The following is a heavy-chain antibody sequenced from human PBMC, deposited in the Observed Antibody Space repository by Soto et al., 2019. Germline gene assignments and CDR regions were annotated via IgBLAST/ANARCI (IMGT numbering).Heavy chain of an antibody. V-gene: IGHV3-30-3*01. D-gene: IGHD3-22*01. CDR3: AGDDYYDSSPIMGGAFDI. Sequence: QVQLVESGGGVVQPGRSLRLSCAASGFTFSSYAMHWVRQAPGKGLEWVAVISYDGSNKYYADSVKGRFTISRDNSKNTLYLQMNSLRAEDTAVYSCAGDDYYDSSPIMGGAFDIWGQGTMVTVSS. CDR2: ISYDGSNK. J-gene: IGHJ3*02. CDR1: GFTFSSYA.